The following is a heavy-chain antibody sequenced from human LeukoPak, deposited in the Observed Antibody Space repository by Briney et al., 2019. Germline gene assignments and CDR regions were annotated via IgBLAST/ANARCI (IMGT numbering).Heavy chain of an antibody. D-gene: IGHD4-17*01. Sequence: GGLLRLSCAASGFTFSSYGMHWVRQAPGKGLEWVAGVSYDGSSKYYRDSVKGRFTISRDNSKNTLDLQMNSLRPEDTAVFYCAKGDHGDYWYLDLWGRGTLVSVSS. CDR2: VSYDGSSK. J-gene: IGHJ2*01. CDR3: AKGDHGDYWYLDL. V-gene: IGHV3-30*18. CDR1: GFTFSSYG.